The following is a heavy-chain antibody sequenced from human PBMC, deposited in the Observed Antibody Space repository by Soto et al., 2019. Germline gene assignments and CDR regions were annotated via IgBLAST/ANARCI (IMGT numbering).Heavy chain of an antibody. J-gene: IGHJ4*02. CDR3: ARDGPSGLRGAFDY. D-gene: IGHD5-12*01. V-gene: IGHV4-30-4*01. CDR1: GGSISSGDYY. Sequence: SETLSLTCTVSGGSISSGDYYWSWIRQPPGKGLEWIGYIYYSGSTYYNPSLKSRVTISVDTSKNQFSLKLSSVTAADTAVCYCARDGPSGLRGAFDYWGQGTLVTVSS. CDR2: IYYSGST.